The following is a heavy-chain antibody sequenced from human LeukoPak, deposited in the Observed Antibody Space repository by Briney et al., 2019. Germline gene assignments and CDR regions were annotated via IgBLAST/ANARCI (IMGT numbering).Heavy chain of an antibody. D-gene: IGHD1-26*01. CDR1: GFTFSDYY. Sequence: GGSLRLSCAASGFTFSDYYMSWIRQAPGKGLEWVSYISSSGSTIYYADSVKGRFTISRDNAKNSLYLQMNGLRAEDTAVYYCASNLGATPYYYYYYMDVWGKGTTVTVSS. CDR2: ISSSGSTI. J-gene: IGHJ6*03. CDR3: ASNLGATPYYYYYYMDV. V-gene: IGHV3-11*04.